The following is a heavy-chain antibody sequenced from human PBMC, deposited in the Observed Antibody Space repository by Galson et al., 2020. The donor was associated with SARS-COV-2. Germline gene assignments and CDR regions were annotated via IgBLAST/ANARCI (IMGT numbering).Heavy chain of an antibody. CDR1: GFTFSSYG. V-gene: IGHV3-33*01. J-gene: IGHJ4*02. Sequence: GGSLRLSCAASGFTFSSYGMHWVRQAPGKGLEWVAVIWYDGSNKYYADSVKGRFTISRDNSKNTLYLQMNSLRAEDTAVYYCAREQPTSYYYDRRVPPGELCFDYWGQGTLVTVSS. CDR3: AREQPTSYYYDRRVPPGELCFDY. CDR2: IWYDGSNK. D-gene: IGHD3-22*01.